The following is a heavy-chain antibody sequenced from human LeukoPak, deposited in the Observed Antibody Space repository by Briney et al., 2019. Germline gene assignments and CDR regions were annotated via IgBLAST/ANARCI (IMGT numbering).Heavy chain of an antibody. CDR3: ARAPRGIAAAGHAFDI. V-gene: IGHV4-39*07. CDR1: GGSISSSSYY. CDR2: IYYSGST. D-gene: IGHD6-13*01. Sequence: SETLSLTCTVSGGSISSSSYYWGWIRQPPGKGLEWIGSIYYSGSTYYNPSLKSRVTISVDTSKNQFSLKLSSVTAADTAVYYCARAPRGIAAAGHAFDIWGQGTMVTVSS. J-gene: IGHJ3*02.